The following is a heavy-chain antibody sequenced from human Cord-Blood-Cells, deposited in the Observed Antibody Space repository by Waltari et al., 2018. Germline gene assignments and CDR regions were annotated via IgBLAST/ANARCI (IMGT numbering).Heavy chain of an antibody. Sequence: QVQLVQSGAEVKKPGASVKVSCTASGYTFTSYYMHWVRQAPGQGLEWMGILNPSGGSTSYAQKFQGRVTMTRDTSTSTVYMELSSLRSEDTAVYYCARDLYCSSTSCYHFDYWGQGTLVTVSS. J-gene: IGHJ4*02. V-gene: IGHV1-46*01. CDR1: GYTFTSYY. CDR3: ARDLYCSSTSCYHFDY. CDR2: LNPSGGST. D-gene: IGHD2-2*01.